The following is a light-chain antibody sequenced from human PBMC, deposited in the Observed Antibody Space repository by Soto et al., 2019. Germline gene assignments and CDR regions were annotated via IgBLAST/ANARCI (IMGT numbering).Light chain of an antibody. CDR1: SSDVGGYNY. CDR3: SSYTSRSTLEV. V-gene: IGLV2-14*01. CDR2: DVR. Sequence: QSALTQPASVSGSPGQSITISCTGTSSDVGGYNYVSWYQQHPGKAPKLMIYDVRNRPSGVSNRFSGSKSGNTASLTISGLQAEDEADYYCSSYTSRSTLEVFGGGTKLTVL. J-gene: IGLJ2*01.